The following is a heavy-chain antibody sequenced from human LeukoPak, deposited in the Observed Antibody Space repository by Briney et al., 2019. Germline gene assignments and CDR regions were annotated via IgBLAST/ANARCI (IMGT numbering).Heavy chain of an antibody. D-gene: IGHD2-2*01. Sequence: PSETLSLTCTVSGGSVSGYYWSWIRQPAGKGLEWIGRIYTSGSTNYSPSLKSRVTMSLDTSKNQFSLKLNSMTAADTAVYYCARGIYCSGNNCYYYYYYMDVWGKGTTVAVSS. CDR2: IYTSGST. J-gene: IGHJ6*03. V-gene: IGHV4-4*07. CDR1: GGSVSGYY. CDR3: ARGIYCSGNNCYYYYYYMDV.